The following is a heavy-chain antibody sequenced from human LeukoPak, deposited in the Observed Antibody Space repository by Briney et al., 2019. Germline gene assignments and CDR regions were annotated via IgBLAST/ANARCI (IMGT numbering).Heavy chain of an antibody. V-gene: IGHV4-61*02. D-gene: IGHD5-24*01. CDR3: ARGRDGYNFLNRGEYYYFDY. CDR2: FYTSGST. J-gene: IGHJ4*02. CDR1: GGSLSSGSYY. Sequence: SETLSLTCTVSGGSLSSGSYYWSWIRQPAGKGLEWIGRFYTSGSTNYNPSLKSRVTISVDTSKNQFSLKLNSVTAADTAVYYCARGRDGYNFLNRGEYYYFDYWGQGTLVTVSS.